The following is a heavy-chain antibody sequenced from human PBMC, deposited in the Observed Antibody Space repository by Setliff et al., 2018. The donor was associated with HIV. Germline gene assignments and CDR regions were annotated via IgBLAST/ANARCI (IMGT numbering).Heavy chain of an antibody. CDR1: GGSIGSYY. V-gene: IGHV4-59*08. CDR3: ARHQGKYYDSSGYSGWFFDL. CDR2: VYYTGST. Sequence: SETLSLTCTVSGGSIGSYYWSWIRQPPGKGLEWIGYVYYTGSTSYNPSLKSRVTISIDTSKNQLSLKLSSVTAADTAVYYCARHQGKYYDSSGYSGWFFDLWGRGTLVTVSS. D-gene: IGHD3-22*01. J-gene: IGHJ2*01.